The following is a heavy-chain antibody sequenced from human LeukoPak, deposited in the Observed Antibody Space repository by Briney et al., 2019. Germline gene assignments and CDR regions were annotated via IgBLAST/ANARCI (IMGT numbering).Heavy chain of an antibody. J-gene: IGHJ3*02. D-gene: IGHD6-13*01. CDR1: GGSFSGYY. CDR3: ARDTSSSWSEDAFDI. Sequence: SETLSLTCAVYGGSFSGYYWSWIREPPGKGLEWVGEINHSRSTNYNPSLKSRVTISVDTSKNQFSLKLSSVTAADTAVYYCARDTSSSWSEDAFDIWGQGTTVTVSS. V-gene: IGHV4-34*01. CDR2: INHSRST.